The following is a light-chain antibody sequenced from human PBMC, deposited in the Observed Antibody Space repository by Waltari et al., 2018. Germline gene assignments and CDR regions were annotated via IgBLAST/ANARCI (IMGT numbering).Light chain of an antibody. V-gene: IGLV2-11*01. CDR2: DVN. Sequence: QAALTQPPSVSKSLGQSVTISCTGPSNDVGGYNDVSWYLHHPGTAPRLLIYDVNKRPSGVSARFSGSKSGNTASLTISGLQAEDEADYYCCSFKSESTYIFGSRTRLTVL. CDR3: CSFKSESTYI. CDR1: SNDVGGYND. J-gene: IGLJ1*01.